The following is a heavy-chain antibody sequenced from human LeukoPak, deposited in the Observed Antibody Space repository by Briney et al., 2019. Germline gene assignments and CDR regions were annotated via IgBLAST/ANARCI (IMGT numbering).Heavy chain of an antibody. V-gene: IGHV1-8*01. J-gene: IGHJ4*02. D-gene: IGHD5-24*01. Sequence: AASVKVSCTASGYTFTSYDINWGRQATGQGLEWMGWMNPNSGNTGYAQNFQGRVTMTRNTSISTAYMGLSSLRSEDTAVYYCARWLQFQPFDYWGQGTLVTVSS. CDR3: ARWLQFQPFDY. CDR2: MNPNSGNT. CDR1: GYTFTSYD.